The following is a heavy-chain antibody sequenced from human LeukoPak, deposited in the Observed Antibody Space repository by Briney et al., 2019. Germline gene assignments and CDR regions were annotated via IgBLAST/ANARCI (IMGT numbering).Heavy chain of an antibody. J-gene: IGHJ5*02. CDR1: GGTFSSYA. D-gene: IGHD2-2*02. CDR3: ARDGRYCSSTSCYTYNWFDP. V-gene: IGHV1-69*13. CDR2: IIPIFGTA. Sequence: GASVKVSCKASGGTFSSYAISWVRQAPGQGLEWMGGIIPIFGTANYAQKFQGRVTITADESTSTAYMELNSLRAEDTAVYYCARDGRYCSSTSCYTYNWFDPWGQGTLVTVSS.